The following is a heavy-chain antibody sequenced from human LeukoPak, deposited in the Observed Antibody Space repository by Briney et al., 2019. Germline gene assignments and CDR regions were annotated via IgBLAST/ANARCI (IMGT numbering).Heavy chain of an antibody. CDR3: ARDGRRRYYDSSGYFPPHY. CDR1: GCTFTGYY. V-gene: IGHV1-2*06. J-gene: IGHJ4*02. Sequence: ASVKVSCKASGCTFTGYYMHWVRQAPGQGLEWMGRINPNSGGTNYAQKFQGRVTMTRDTSISTAYMELSRLRSDDTAVYYCARDGRRRYYDSSGYFPPHYWGQGTLVTISS. CDR2: INPNSGGT. D-gene: IGHD3-22*01.